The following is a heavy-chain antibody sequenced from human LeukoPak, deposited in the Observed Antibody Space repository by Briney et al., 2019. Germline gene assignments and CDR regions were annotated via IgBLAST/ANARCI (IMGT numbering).Heavy chain of an antibody. Sequence: GGSLRLSCAASGFTFSSYWMHWVRQAPGKGLVWVSRINSDGSSTSYADSVKGRFTISRDNAKNTLYLQMNSLRAEDTAVYYCARDTSLIAVAGNHFDYWGQGTPVTVSS. CDR1: GFTFSSYW. CDR2: INSDGSST. J-gene: IGHJ4*02. CDR3: ARDTSLIAVAGNHFDY. V-gene: IGHV3-74*01. D-gene: IGHD6-19*01.